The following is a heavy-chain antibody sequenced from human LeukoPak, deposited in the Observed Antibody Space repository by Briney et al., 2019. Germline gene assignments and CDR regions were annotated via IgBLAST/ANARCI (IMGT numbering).Heavy chain of an antibody. Sequence: ASVKVSCKASGGTFSSYAISWVRQAPGQGLQWMGTINPSGGSTNYAQNFQGRVTMTRDTSTSTVYMELSSLRSEDTAVYYCARDRDTSGYSFDCWGQGTLVTVSS. D-gene: IGHD6-19*01. CDR2: INPSGGST. CDR3: ARDRDTSGYSFDC. V-gene: IGHV1-46*01. CDR1: GGTFSSYA. J-gene: IGHJ4*02.